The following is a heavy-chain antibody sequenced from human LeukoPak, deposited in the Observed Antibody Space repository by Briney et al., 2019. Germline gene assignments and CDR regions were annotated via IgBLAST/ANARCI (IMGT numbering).Heavy chain of an antibody. CDR2: ISYDGSNK. D-gene: IGHD4-17*01. J-gene: IGHJ4*02. CDR1: GFTFSSYA. CDR3: AREFYGDYSCFDY. Sequence: GGSLRLSCAASGFTFSSYAMHWVRQAPGKGLEWVAVISYDGSNKYYADSVKGRFTISRDNSKNTLYLQMNSLRAEDTAVYYCAREFYGDYSCFDYWGQGTLVTVSS. V-gene: IGHV3-30-3*01.